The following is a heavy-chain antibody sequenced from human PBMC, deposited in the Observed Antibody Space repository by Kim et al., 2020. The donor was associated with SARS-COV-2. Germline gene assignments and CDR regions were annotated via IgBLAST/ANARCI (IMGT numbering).Heavy chain of an antibody. V-gene: IGHV1-2*05. J-gene: IGHJ4*02. CDR2: INPNSGGT. D-gene: IGHD3-22*01. CDR1: GYTFTGYY. CDR3: ARGPADYYDSSGYYAQDLYSFDY. Sequence: ASVKVSCKASGYTFTGYYMHWVRQAPGQWLEWMGRINPNSGGTNYAQKFQGRVTMTRDTSISTAYMELSRLRSDDTVVYYCARGPADYYDSSGYYAQDLYSFDYWGQGTLVTVSS.